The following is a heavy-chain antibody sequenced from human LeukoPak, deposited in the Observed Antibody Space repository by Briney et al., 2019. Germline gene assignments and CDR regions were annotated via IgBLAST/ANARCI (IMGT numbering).Heavy chain of an antibody. CDR2: ISAYNGNT. D-gene: IGHD5-12*01. V-gene: IGHV1-18*01. Sequence: ASVKVSYKASGYTFTSYGISWVRQAPGQGLEWMGWISAYNGNTNYAQKLQGRVTMTTDTSTSTAYMELRSLRSDDTAVYYCARDGGYDYLTYGMDVWGQGTTVTVSS. CDR1: GYTFTSYG. J-gene: IGHJ6*02. CDR3: ARDGGYDYLTYGMDV.